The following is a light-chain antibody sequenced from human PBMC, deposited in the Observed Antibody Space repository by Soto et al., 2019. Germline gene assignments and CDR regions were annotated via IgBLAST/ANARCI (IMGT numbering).Light chain of an antibody. CDR2: DVS. J-gene: IGLJ1*01. V-gene: IGLV2-14*01. CDR1: SSDVGRYDF. Sequence: QSALAQPASVSGSPGQSSTISCTGTSSDVGRYDFVSWFQQHPGKAPKLMIYDVSIRPSGVSDHFSGSKSGNTASLTISGLQAEDEADYYCSSYTTSSTFVFGTGTKLTVL. CDR3: SSYTTSSTFV.